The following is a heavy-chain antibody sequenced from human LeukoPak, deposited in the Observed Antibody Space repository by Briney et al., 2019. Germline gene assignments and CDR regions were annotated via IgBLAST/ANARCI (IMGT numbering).Heavy chain of an antibody. CDR1: GFTFDDYG. CDR3: ARGFRNGPFDC. J-gene: IGHJ4*02. V-gene: IGHV3-20*04. Sequence: GGSLRLSCEASGFTFDDYGMSWVRQRPGRGLEWVSGINRNGGSTDYADSVKGRFTISRDNAKNSHFLQMNSLRVEDTALYYCARGFRNGPFDCWGQGTLVTVSS. D-gene: IGHD3-10*01. CDR2: INRNGGST.